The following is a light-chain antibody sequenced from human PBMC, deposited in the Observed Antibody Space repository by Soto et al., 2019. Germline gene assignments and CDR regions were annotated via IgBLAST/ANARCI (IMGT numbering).Light chain of an antibody. V-gene: IGKV3-11*01. CDR2: DAS. Sequence: EIVLTQSPATLSLSPGERATLSCRASQSVSSYLAWYQQKPGQAPRLLIYDASNRATGIPARFSGSGFGTDLTLTISSLEPEDFETYYCQQRSNWPPVTFGGGTKVEIK. CDR3: QQRSNWPPVT. CDR1: QSVSSY. J-gene: IGKJ4*01.